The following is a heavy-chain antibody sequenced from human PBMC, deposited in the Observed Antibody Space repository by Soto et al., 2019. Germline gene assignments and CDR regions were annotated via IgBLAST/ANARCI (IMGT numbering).Heavy chain of an antibody. Sequence: GASLKISCKTSGYSFISYWVAWVRQKPGKGLEWMGTFYPGDCTSTYSPSFQGQVTISVDKSISTAYLHLSSLKASDTAMYYCARIIGYCRNNDCSWTFDIWGQGTTVTVSS. J-gene: IGHJ3*02. V-gene: IGHV5-51*01. CDR3: ARIIGYCRNNDCSWTFDI. CDR2: FYPGDCTS. CDR1: GYSFISYW. D-gene: IGHD2-2*03.